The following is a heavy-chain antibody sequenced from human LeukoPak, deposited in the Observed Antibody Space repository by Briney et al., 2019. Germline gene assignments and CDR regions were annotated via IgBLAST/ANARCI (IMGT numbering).Heavy chain of an antibody. CDR1: GFTFDDYA. V-gene: IGHV3-43D*04. CDR2: ISWDGGST. CDR3: AKDSGSGGWLLLLGLEY. D-gene: IGHD3-22*01. J-gene: IGHJ4*02. Sequence: GGSLRLSCAASGFTFDDYAMHWVRQAPGKGLEWVSLISWDGGSTYYADSVKGRFTISRDNSKNSLYLQMNSLRAEDTALYYCAKDSGSGGWLLLLGLEYWGQGTLVTVSS.